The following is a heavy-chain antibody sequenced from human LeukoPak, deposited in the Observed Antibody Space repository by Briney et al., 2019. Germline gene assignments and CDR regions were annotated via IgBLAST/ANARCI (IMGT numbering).Heavy chain of an antibody. Sequence: GGSLRLSCAASGFTVSSNYMSWVRQAPGKGLEWVSAIVGSGGGTEYADSVKGRFTISRDNSRNTLYLQMNTLRAEDTAVYYCARDPNGDYIGAFEFWGQGTMVTVSS. CDR2: IVGSGGGT. CDR1: GFTVSSNY. D-gene: IGHD4-17*01. J-gene: IGHJ3*01. V-gene: IGHV3-23*01. CDR3: ARDPNGDYIGAFEF.